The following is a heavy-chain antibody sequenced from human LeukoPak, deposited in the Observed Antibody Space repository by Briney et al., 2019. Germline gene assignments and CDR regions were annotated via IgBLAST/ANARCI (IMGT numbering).Heavy chain of an antibody. Sequence: NPSETLSLTCTVSGGSISSYYWSWIRQPPGKALECLAYIFHTGDINYNPSLRSRLTISLDTSKNQFSLELKSVTVADTAVYYCARSARVFESWGQGILVTVSS. D-gene: IGHD6-6*01. CDR2: IFHTGDI. CDR3: ARSARVFES. V-gene: IGHV4-59*08. CDR1: GGSISSYY. J-gene: IGHJ4*02.